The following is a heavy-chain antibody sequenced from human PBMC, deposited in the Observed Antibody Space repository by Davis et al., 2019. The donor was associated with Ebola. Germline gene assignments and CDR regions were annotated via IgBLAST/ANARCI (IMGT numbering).Heavy chain of an antibody. CDR1: GYTFASYY. J-gene: IGHJ6*02. CDR2: INPSGGST. V-gene: IGHV1-46*01. Sequence: ASVKVSCKASGYTFASYYMHWVRQAPGQGLEWMGIINPSGGSTSYAQKFQGRVTMTRDTSTSTVYMELSSLRSEDTAVYYCARVDFWSGYPTDYYGMDVWGQGTTVTVSS. D-gene: IGHD3-3*01. CDR3: ARVDFWSGYPTDYYGMDV.